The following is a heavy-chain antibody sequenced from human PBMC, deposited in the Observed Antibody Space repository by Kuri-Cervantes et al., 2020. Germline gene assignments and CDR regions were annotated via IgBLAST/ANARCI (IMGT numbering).Heavy chain of an antibody. V-gene: IGHV3-15*01. Sequence: GESLKISCAASGLTLSDAWMSWVRQAPGEGLEWVGRIKSKTDGGTADYAAPVKGRFTISRDDSKNTLYLQLNSLKTEDTAVYYCTTDPVPWGQGTLVTVSS. CDR1: GLTLSDAW. J-gene: IGHJ5*02. CDR2: IKSKTDGGTA. CDR3: TTDPVP.